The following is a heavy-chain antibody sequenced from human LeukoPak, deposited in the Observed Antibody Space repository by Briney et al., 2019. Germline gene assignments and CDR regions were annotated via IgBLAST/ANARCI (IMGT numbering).Heavy chain of an antibody. J-gene: IGHJ4*02. Sequence: SVKVSCRASGGTFSSYAISWVRQAPGQGLEWMGRIIPILGIANYAQKFQGRVTITADKSASTAYMELSSLRSEDTAVYYCATLSGEYYFDYWGQGTLVTVSS. CDR2: IIPILGIA. D-gene: IGHD2-15*01. CDR1: GGTFSSYA. V-gene: IGHV1-69*04. CDR3: ATLSGEYYFDY.